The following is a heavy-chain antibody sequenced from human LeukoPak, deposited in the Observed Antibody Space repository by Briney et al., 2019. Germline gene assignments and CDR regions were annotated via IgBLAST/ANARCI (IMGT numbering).Heavy chain of an antibody. V-gene: IGHV3-33*08. CDR3: ARDGMVAHIDY. CDR1: GFTFRSYS. J-gene: IGHJ4*02. Sequence: GGSLRLSCAASGFTFRSYSIHWVRQAPGKGLEWVAVIWYDGSNKYYADSVKGRFTISRDNSKNTLYLQMNSLRAEDTAVYYCARDGMVAHIDYWGQGTLVTVSS. CDR2: IWYDGSNK. D-gene: IGHD2-8*01.